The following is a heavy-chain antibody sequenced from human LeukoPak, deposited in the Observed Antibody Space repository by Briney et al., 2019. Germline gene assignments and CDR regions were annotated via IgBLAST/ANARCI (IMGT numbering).Heavy chain of an antibody. CDR2: ISAYNGNT. V-gene: IGHV1-18*01. CDR3: ARVPGIVVVIPDY. D-gene: IGHD3-22*01. Sequence: ASVKVSCKASGYTFTSYGISWVRQAPGQGLEWMGWISAYNGNTNYAQKLQGRVTMTTDTSTSTVYMELRSLRSDDTAVYYCARVPGIVVVIPDYWGQGTLVTVSS. J-gene: IGHJ4*02. CDR1: GYTFTSYG.